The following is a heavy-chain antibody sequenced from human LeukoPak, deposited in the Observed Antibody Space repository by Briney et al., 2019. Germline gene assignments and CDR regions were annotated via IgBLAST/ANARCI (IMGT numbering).Heavy chain of an antibody. CDR3: ARDSLGYCSGGSCYSGGLDY. D-gene: IGHD2-15*01. Sequence: GGSLRLSCAASGFTFSSYSMNWVRQAPGKGLEWVPSISSSSSYIYYADSVKGRFTISRDNAKNSLYLQMNSLRAEDTAVYYCARDSLGYCSGGSCYSGGLDYWGQGTLVTVSS. J-gene: IGHJ4*02. CDR2: ISSSSSYI. CDR1: GFTFSSYS. V-gene: IGHV3-21*01.